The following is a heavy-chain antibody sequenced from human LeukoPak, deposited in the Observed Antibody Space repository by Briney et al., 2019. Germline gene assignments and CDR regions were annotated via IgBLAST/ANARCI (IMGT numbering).Heavy chain of an antibody. CDR2: ISGSGGST. V-gene: IGHV3-23*01. CDR1: GFTFSSYA. J-gene: IGHJ4*02. D-gene: IGHD1-26*01. Sequence: GGSLRLSCAASGFTFSSYAMSWVRQAPGKGLEWVSAISGSGGSTYYADSVKGRFTISRDNSKNTLYLQMNSLRAEDTAVYYCARGEVGATTYDAYYFDYWGQGTLVTVSS. CDR3: ARGEVGATTYDAYYFDY.